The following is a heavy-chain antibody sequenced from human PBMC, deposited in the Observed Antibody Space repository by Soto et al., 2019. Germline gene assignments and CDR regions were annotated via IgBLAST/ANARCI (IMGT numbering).Heavy chain of an antibody. CDR3: VRENYYYGMDV. V-gene: IGHV3-66*01. CDR2: INNAYST. CDR1: GFDASVNY. Sequence: EVQLEESGGTLVQPGGSLRLSCAASGFDASVNYMTWVRQAPGKGLEWVSAINNAYSTFYADSVKGRFTISRDNSKNTVYLQMNSLRVEDTAMYYCVRENYYYGMDVWGQGTAVTASS. J-gene: IGHJ6*02.